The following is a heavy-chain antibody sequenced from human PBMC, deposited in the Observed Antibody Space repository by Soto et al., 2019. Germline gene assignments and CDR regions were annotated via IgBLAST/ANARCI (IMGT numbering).Heavy chain of an antibody. CDR2: ISYDGSNK. CDR1: GFTFSSYG. Sequence: GGSLRLSCAASGFTFSSYGMHWVRQAPGKGLEWVAVISYDGSNKYYADSVKGRFTISRDNSKNTLYLQMNSLRAEDTAVYYCAKGLYSGYTYYYGMDVWGQGTTVTVS. CDR3: AKGLYSGYTYYYGMDV. D-gene: IGHD6-25*01. V-gene: IGHV3-30*18. J-gene: IGHJ6*02.